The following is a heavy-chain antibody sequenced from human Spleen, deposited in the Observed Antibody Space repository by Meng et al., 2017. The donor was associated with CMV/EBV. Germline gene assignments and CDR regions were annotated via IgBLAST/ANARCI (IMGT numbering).Heavy chain of an antibody. Sequence: SCATSGFGCSNFWMHWDRQGPEKGLIWVARIKYDGTDANYADSVQGRFTISRDNAGDRLHLQMNSLRVEDTAVYYCVRDGDRWNFDHWGQGTLVTVSS. J-gene: IGHJ4*02. CDR1: GFGCSNFW. D-gene: IGHD2-15*01. CDR3: VRDGDRWNFDH. V-gene: IGHV3-74*01. CDR2: IKYDGTDA.